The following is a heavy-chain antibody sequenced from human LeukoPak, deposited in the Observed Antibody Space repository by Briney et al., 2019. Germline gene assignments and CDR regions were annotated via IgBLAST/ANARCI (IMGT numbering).Heavy chain of an antibody. Sequence: SVKVSCKASGFTCTSSAVQWVRQSRGQRLEWIGWIVGGSGNTNYAQKFQERVTITRDMSTSTAYMELSSLRSEDTAVYYCAADRTVRGVITYGMDVWGKGTTVTVSS. CDR2: IVGGSGNT. CDR1: GFTCTSSA. V-gene: IGHV1-58*01. J-gene: IGHJ6*04. D-gene: IGHD3-10*01. CDR3: AADRTVRGVITYGMDV.